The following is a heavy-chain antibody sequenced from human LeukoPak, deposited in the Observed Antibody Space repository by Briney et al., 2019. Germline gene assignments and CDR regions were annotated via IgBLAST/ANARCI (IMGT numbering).Heavy chain of an antibody. J-gene: IGHJ3*02. Sequence: KSGGSLRLSCAPSGFTLNSHSMQWVRQAPGKGLEWGSSISSSSSYIYYADSVKGRFNSSRDNAKNSLYLQMNSLRAEDTAVYYCARKWRFLEWTDAFDIWGQGTMVTVSS. D-gene: IGHD3-3*01. CDR1: GFTLNSHS. CDR3: ARKWRFLEWTDAFDI. V-gene: IGHV3-21*01. CDR2: ISSSSSYI.